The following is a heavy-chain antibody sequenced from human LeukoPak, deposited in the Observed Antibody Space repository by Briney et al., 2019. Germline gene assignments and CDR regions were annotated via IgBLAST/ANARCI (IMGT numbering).Heavy chain of an antibody. CDR1: GFTFSSYA. Sequence: GRSLRLSCAASGFTFSSYAMHWVRQAPGKGLEWVAVISYDGSNKYYADSVKGRFTISRDNSKNTLYLQMNSLRAEDTAVYYCASSDTDSRHDAFDIWGQGTMVTVSS. V-gene: IGHV3-30-3*01. J-gene: IGHJ3*02. D-gene: IGHD4-11*01. CDR3: ASSDTDSRHDAFDI. CDR2: ISYDGSNK.